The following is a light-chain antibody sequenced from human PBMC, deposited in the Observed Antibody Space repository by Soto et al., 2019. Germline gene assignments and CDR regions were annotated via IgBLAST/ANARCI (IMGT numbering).Light chain of an antibody. J-gene: IGKJ2*01. CDR3: QQYGSA. CDR1: QSVTNQ. CDR2: SAS. V-gene: IGKV3-20*01. Sequence: IVLTQSPGTLSLSPGERATLSCRASQSVTNQLAWYQQRPGQAPRLLIYSASRRATGLPDRFSGSGSGTDFTLTISRLEPEDFAVYYCQQYGSAFGQGTKLEMK.